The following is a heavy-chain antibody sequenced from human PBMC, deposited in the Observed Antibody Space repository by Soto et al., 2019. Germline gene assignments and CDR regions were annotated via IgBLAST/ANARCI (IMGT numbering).Heavy chain of an antibody. CDR1: GFTFSRHW. Sequence: EVQLVESGGGLVQPGGSLRLSCAASGFTFSRHWMSWVRQAPGKGLEWVANIKDDGSDEYYVDSVKGRFTVSRDNAKNSLYLQLSGLRDEDTAVYYCARKQTTVTSLRTYYYGLDVWGQGTPVTVSS. CDR3: ARKQTTVTSLRTYYYGLDV. CDR2: IKDDGSDE. V-gene: IGHV3-7*03. D-gene: IGHD4-4*01. J-gene: IGHJ6*02.